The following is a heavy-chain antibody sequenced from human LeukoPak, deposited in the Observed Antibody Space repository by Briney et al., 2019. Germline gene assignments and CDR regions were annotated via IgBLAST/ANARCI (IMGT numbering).Heavy chain of an antibody. CDR3: AKRPSDYGDYVSYFDF. V-gene: IGHV3-30*18. CDR2: ISDDGRSK. CDR1: GLSITSYG. D-gene: IGHD4-17*01. J-gene: IGHJ4*02. Sequence: GGSLRLSCAASGLSITSYGMHWVRQAPGKGLEWVGVISDDGRSKDYADSVKGRFTISRDNSKDTLYLQMNGLRDEDTAVYYCAKRPSDYGDYVSYFDFWGQGTLVTVSS.